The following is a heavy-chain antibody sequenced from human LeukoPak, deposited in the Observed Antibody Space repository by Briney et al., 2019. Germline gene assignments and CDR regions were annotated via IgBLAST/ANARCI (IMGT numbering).Heavy chain of an antibody. V-gene: IGHV3-23*01. J-gene: IGHJ4*02. CDR3: AKIKIWFGDTFDY. D-gene: IGHD3-10*01. Sequence: GGSLRLPCAASGFTFSSYAMSWVRQAPGKGLEWVSAISGSGGSTYYADSVKGRFTISRDNSKNTLSLQMNSLRAEDTAVYYCAKIKIWFGDTFDYWGQGTLVTVSS. CDR1: GFTFSSYA. CDR2: ISGSGGST.